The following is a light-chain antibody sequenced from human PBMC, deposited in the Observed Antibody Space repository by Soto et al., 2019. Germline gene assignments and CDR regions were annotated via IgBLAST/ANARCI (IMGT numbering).Light chain of an antibody. V-gene: IGKV1-5*03. J-gene: IGKJ1*01. Sequence: DIQMTQSPSSLSASVGDRVTTTCRASQSIDSWLAWYQQKPGKPPKLLIYKASSLETGVPPRFTGSGSGTEFTLTISSLQPDDFATYYCQQYNGFSRTLGQGTKVDIK. CDR1: QSIDSW. CDR3: QQYNGFSRT. CDR2: KAS.